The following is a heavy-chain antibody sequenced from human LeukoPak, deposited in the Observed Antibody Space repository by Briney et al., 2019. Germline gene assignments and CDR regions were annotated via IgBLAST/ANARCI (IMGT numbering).Heavy chain of an antibody. CDR1: GCSFTNYW. Sequence: GESLKISCKGSGCSFTNYWIGWVRQMPGKGLEWMGIIYPGDSDTKYSPSFQGQVTISADKSISTAYLQWSSLKASDTAMYYCARTVYSSGWFFDYWGQGTLVTVSS. D-gene: IGHD6-19*01. CDR2: IYPGDSDT. J-gene: IGHJ4*02. V-gene: IGHV5-51*01. CDR3: ARTVYSSGWFFDY.